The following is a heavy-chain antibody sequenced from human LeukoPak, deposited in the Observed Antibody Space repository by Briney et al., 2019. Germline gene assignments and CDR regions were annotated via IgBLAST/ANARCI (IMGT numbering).Heavy chain of an antibody. CDR2: IYYSGST. D-gene: IGHD3-22*01. Sequence: PSETLSLTRTVSGGSISSSSYYWGWIRQPPGKGLEWIGSIYYSGSTYYNPSLKSRVTISVDTSKNQFSLKLSSVTAADTAVYYCARRLWIRYDSSGYYPEFDYWGQGTLVTVSS. J-gene: IGHJ4*02. CDR3: ARRLWIRYDSSGYYPEFDY. CDR1: GGSISSSSYY. V-gene: IGHV4-39*01.